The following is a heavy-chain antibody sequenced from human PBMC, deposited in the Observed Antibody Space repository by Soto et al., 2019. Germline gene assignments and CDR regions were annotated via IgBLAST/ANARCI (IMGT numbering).Heavy chain of an antibody. Sequence: SQTLSLTCAISGDSVSSNSAAWNWIRQSPSRGLQCLGRTYYRSKWYNDYAVSVKSLITINPDTSKNQFSLQLNSVTPEDTAVYYCARDLGGSITGTNWVDLWGQGTLVNVSS. CDR1: GDSVSSNSAA. J-gene: IGHJ5*02. CDR3: ARDLGGSITGTNWVDL. D-gene: IGHD1-7*01. V-gene: IGHV6-1*01. CDR2: TYYRSKWYN.